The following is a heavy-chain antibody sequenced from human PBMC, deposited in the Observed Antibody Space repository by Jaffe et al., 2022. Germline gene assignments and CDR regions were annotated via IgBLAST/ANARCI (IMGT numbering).Heavy chain of an antibody. J-gene: IGHJ4*02. CDR1: GYSISSGYY. D-gene: IGHD3-22*01. Sequence: QVQLQESGPGLVKPSETLSLTCAVSGYSISSGYYWGWIRQPPGKGLEWIGSIYHSGSTYYNPSLKSRVTISVDTSKNQFSLKLSSVTAADTAVYYCAQLRYYDSSGYSPHWGQGTLVTVSS. V-gene: IGHV4-38-2*01. CDR2: IYHSGST. CDR3: AQLRYYDSSGYSPH.